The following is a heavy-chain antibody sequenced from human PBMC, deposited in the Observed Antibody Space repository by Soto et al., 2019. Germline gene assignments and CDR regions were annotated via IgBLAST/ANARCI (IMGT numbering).Heavy chain of an antibody. Sequence: SETLSLTCAVYGGSFSGYYWSWIRQPPGKGLEWIGEINHSGSTKYNPSLKSRVTISVDTSKNQFSLKLSSVTAADTAVYYRARVYVPYYYYYMDVWGKGTTVT. D-gene: IGHD3-16*01. CDR2: INHSGST. CDR3: ARVYVPYYYYYMDV. J-gene: IGHJ6*03. CDR1: GGSFSGYY. V-gene: IGHV4-34*01.